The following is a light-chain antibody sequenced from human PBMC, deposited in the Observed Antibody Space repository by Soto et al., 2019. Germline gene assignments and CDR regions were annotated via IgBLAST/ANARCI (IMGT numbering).Light chain of an antibody. CDR3: ETWDSSLRAVV. V-gene: IGLV1-51*01. J-gene: IGLJ2*01. CDR2: DNN. CDR1: SSNIGDNY. Sequence: QSVLTQPPSVSAAPGQGVTISCSGSSSNIGDNYVFWYQQLPGTAPKLLIYDNNNRPSGIPDRFSGSKSGTSATLGITGLQTGDEADYYCETWDSSLRAVVFGGGTKLTVL.